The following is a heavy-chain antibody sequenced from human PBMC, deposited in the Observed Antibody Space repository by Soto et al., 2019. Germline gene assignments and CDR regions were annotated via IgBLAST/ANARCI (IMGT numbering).Heavy chain of an antibody. V-gene: IGHV3-21*01. CDR2: ITSSSSYI. D-gene: IGHD2-2*02. Sequence: SLRLSCAASGFTFSSYSMSWVRQAPGKGLERVSSITSSSSYIYYADSLKGRFTISRDNAKNSLYLQMNSLRAEDTAVYYCARDLTAILNYYYYYGMDVWGQGTTVTVSS. CDR1: GFTFSSYS. J-gene: IGHJ6*02. CDR3: ARDLTAILNYYYYYGMDV.